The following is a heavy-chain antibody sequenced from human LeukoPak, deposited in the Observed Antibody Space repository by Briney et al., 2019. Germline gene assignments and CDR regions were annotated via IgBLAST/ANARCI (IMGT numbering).Heavy chain of an antibody. Sequence: PSETLSLTCTVSGGSISSGDYYWSWIRQPPGKGLEWIGYIYYSGSTYYNPSLKSRVTISVDTSKNQFSLKLSSVTAADTAVYYCARVDRAGQEYFDYWGQGTLVTVSS. CDR3: ARVDRAGQEYFDY. D-gene: IGHD1-14*01. J-gene: IGHJ4*02. CDR1: GGSISSGDYY. V-gene: IGHV4-30-4*01. CDR2: IYYSGST.